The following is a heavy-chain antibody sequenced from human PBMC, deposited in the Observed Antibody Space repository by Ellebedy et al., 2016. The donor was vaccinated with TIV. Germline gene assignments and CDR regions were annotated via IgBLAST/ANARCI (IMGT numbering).Heavy chain of an antibody. D-gene: IGHD5-18*01. CDR2: IRFDGNNA. CDR3: AKDRDNYGGAPYNGMDI. J-gene: IGHJ6*02. Sequence: GESLKISCAASGFTFSMHVMNWVRQAPGKGLEWVAFIRFDGNNAYYADSAKGRFTISRDNSKNTLYLQMNSPRAEDTAVYYCAKDRDNYGGAPYNGMDIWGQGTTVTVSS. V-gene: IGHV3-30*02. CDR1: GFTFSMHV.